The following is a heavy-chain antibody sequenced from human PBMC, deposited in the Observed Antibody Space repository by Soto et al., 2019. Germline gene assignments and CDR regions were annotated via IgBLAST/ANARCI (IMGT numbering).Heavy chain of an antibody. D-gene: IGHD3-16*01. CDR1: GYTFTSYD. V-gene: IGHV1-8*01. CDR2: MNPNSGNT. CDR3: ARDMITFGGVGLNWFDP. Sequence: QVQLVQSGAEVKKPGASVKVSCKASGYTFTSYDINWVRQATGQGLEWMGWMNPNSGNTGYAQKFQGRVTMTRNTSISTAYMELSSLRSEDTAVYYCARDMITFGGVGLNWFDPWGQGTLVTVSS. J-gene: IGHJ5*02.